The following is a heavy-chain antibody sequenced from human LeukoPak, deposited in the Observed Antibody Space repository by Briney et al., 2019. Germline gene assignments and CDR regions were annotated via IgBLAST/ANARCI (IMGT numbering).Heavy chain of an antibody. V-gene: IGHV3-21*04. J-gene: IGHJ6*03. Sequence: GGFLRLSCAASGFSFDANAMHWVRQPPGKGLEWVSSISSSSNYIYYADSVKGRFTISRDNAKNSLYLQMNSLRAEDTAVYYCAKCSGWFVRGKDYYYYYMDVWGKGTTVTVSS. CDR1: GFSFDANA. CDR3: AKCSGWFVRGKDYYYYYMDV. D-gene: IGHD6-19*01. CDR2: ISSSSNYI.